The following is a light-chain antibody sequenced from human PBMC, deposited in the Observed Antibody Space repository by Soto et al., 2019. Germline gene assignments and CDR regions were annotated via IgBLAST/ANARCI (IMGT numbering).Light chain of an antibody. CDR2: EDS. Sequence: NFMLTQTHSVSESPGKTVTLSSTRSSGSIAYNFVQLCHQRPGSAPPTVISEDSQRPSGVPDRFSGSIDTSSNSAYLTISRLTTEDEADFYCQSVDGKNVVFGGGTKVTVL. V-gene: IGLV6-57*04. CDR3: QSVDGKNVV. J-gene: IGLJ2*01. CDR1: SGSIAYNF.